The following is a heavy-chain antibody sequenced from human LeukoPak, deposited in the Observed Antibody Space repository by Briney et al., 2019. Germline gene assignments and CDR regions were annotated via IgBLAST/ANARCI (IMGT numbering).Heavy chain of an antibody. CDR3: ARDLMRFLEWVN. V-gene: IGHV3-21*01. CDR1: GFSLSNYA. J-gene: IGHJ4*02. Sequence: GGSLRLSCVVSGFSLSNYAMNWVRQAPGKGPEWVSCISSANSHIYYADSVKGRFITSRDNAKNSLYLQMNSLRAEDTAVYYCARDLMRFLEWVNWGQGTLVTVSS. D-gene: IGHD3-3*01. CDR2: ISSANSHI.